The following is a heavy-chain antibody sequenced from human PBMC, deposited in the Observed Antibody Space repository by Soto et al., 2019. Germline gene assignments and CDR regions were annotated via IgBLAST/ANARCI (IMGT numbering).Heavy chain of an antibody. Sequence: PSETLSLTCTVYGGTFSGYYWNWIRQPPGKGLEWIGEINHTGSTNYNPSLKSRVTISVDTSKNQFSLKLTSVTAADTAVYYCARDHYYDSGSDYNNWLDPWGQGALVTVSS. D-gene: IGHD3-10*01. V-gene: IGHV4-34*01. J-gene: IGHJ5*02. CDR2: INHTGST. CDR1: GGTFSGYY. CDR3: ARDHYYDSGSDYNNWLDP.